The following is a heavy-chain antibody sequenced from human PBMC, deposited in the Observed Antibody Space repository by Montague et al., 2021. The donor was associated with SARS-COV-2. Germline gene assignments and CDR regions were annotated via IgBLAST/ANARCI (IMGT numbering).Heavy chain of an antibody. CDR1: GGSFSGYY. Sequence: SETLSLTCAVYGGSFSGYYWSWIRQPPGRGLEWIGEINHRGSTTYNPSLKSRVTISVDTSKNQFSLKLSSVTAADTAVYYCARGGHRGRWYGRWNWFDPWGQGTLVTVSS. CDR3: ARGGHRGRWYGRWNWFDP. D-gene: IGHD6-13*01. CDR2: INHRGST. J-gene: IGHJ5*02. V-gene: IGHV4-34*01.